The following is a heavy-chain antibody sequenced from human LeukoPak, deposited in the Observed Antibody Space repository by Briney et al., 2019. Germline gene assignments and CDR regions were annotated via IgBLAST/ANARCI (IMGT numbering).Heavy chain of an antibody. V-gene: IGHV4-4*07. Sequence: SETLSLTCTVSGGSISSYYWSWIRQPAGKGLEWIGRIYTSGSTNYNPSLKSRVTMSVDTSKNQFSLKLSSVTAADTAVYYCAREVLDYDFWSGYPNAFDIWGHGTMVTVSS. CDR3: AREVLDYDFWSGYPNAFDI. CDR1: GGSISSYY. J-gene: IGHJ3*02. D-gene: IGHD3-3*01. CDR2: IYTSGST.